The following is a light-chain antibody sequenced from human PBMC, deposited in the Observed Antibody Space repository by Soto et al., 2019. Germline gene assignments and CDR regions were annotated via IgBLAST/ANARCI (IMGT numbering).Light chain of an antibody. V-gene: IGKV3-11*01. CDR3: QQRINWPLT. J-gene: IGKJ4*01. CDR1: QSVSSY. CDR2: DTS. Sequence: EIVLTQSPATLSLSPGERASLSCRASQSVSSYLAWYQQKPGQAPRLLIYDTSNRATGIPARFSGSGSGTYVTLTISSLEPEDFAVYYCQQRINWPLTFGAGTKVEIK.